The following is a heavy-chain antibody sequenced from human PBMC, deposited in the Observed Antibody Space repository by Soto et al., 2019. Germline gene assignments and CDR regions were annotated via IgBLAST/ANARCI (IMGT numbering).Heavy chain of an antibody. CDR3: VGGGAASQ. CDR1: GFTFSNYW. D-gene: IGHD1-26*01. V-gene: IGHV3-7*03. Sequence: EVQLVESGGGLVQPGGSLRLSCAASGFTFSNYWMTWVRQAPGKGLEWVANINRDGSQKYYVDSVKGRFTISRDNPKKSLYLQMNSLRAEDTAVYYCVGGGAASQGGQGTLVTVSS. J-gene: IGHJ4*02. CDR2: INRDGSQK.